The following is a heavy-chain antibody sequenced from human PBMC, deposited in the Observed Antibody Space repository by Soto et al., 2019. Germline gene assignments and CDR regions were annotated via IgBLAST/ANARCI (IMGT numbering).Heavy chain of an antibody. J-gene: IGHJ6*01. Sequence: QVQLQESGPGLVKPSETLSLTCTVSGGSISSYYWSWIRQPPGKGLEWIGYIYYSGSTNYNPSLKSRVTISVDTSKNQFSLKLSSVTAADTAVYYCARYVRVLWFGELQQYYYYGMDVW. CDR3: ARYVRVLWFGELQQYYYYGMDV. CDR1: GGSISSYY. D-gene: IGHD3-10*01. CDR2: IYYSGST. V-gene: IGHV4-59*01.